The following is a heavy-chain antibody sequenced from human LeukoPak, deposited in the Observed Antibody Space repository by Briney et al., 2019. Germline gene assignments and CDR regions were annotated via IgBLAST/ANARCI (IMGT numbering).Heavy chain of an antibody. V-gene: IGHV4-30-4*07. Sequence: PSETLSLTCAVSGGSISSGGYSWSWIRQPPGKGLEWIGYIYYNGSAYYNPSLKSRISISVDTSKNQFSLKLSSVTAADTAVYYCARDFRYNWNDKNYYYYYMDVWGKGTAVTVSS. CDR1: GGSISSGGYS. CDR3: ARDFRYNWNDKNYYYYYMDV. CDR2: IYYNGSA. D-gene: IGHD1-20*01. J-gene: IGHJ6*03.